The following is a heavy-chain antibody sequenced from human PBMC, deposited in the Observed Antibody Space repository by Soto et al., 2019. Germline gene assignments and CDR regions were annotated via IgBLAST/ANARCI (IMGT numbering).Heavy chain of an antibody. V-gene: IGHV3-33*01. J-gene: IGHJ6*02. CDR1: GFTFSSYG. Sequence: QVQLVESGGGVVQPGGSLRLSCAVSGFTFSSYGMHWVRQAPGKGLEWVALTWYDGGNKYYADSVKGRFSISRDNSKNMLYLQMHSLRDEDTAVYYCVRASGYNGYDYVYYYGMDVWGQGTTVTVSS. D-gene: IGHD5-12*01. CDR2: TWYDGGNK. CDR3: VRASGYNGYDYVYYYGMDV.